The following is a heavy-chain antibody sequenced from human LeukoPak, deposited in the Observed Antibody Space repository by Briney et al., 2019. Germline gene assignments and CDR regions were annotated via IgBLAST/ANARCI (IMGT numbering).Heavy chain of an antibody. Sequence: PSQTLSLTCTVSGGSISSGNYYWSWIRQPAGKGLEWIGRIYTSGSTNYNPSLKSRGSISVDTSRNQFSLKLSSVTAADTAVYYCARHYYDSSGYYWGQGTLVTVSS. V-gene: IGHV4-61*02. CDR2: IYTSGST. CDR3: ARHYYDSSGYY. J-gene: IGHJ4*02. CDR1: GGSISSGNYY. D-gene: IGHD3-22*01.